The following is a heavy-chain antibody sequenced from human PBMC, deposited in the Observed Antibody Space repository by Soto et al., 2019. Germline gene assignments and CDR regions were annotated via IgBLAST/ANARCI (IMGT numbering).Heavy chain of an antibody. CDR1: GFTFGNFG. J-gene: IGHJ3*01. D-gene: IGHD2-21*02. Sequence: EVQLLESGGGLVQPGGSLRLSCAASGFTFGNFGMNWVRQAPGKGLEWVSGISGGGGSTYYADSVKGRFTISRDPSKNTMFREMNSLRAEDTAVYYCAKGFIVVVTVIRPDDAFDVWGQGTLVTVSS. V-gene: IGHV3-23*01. CDR2: ISGGGGST. CDR3: AKGFIVVVTVIRPDDAFDV.